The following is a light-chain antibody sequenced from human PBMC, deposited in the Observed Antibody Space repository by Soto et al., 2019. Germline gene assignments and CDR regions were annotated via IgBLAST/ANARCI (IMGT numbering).Light chain of an antibody. Sequence: IGLTKSPSSLSVSTGESVTLSCRASQGVATTLAWYRQQPGQAPRLLIYTAYIRASGVPARFSGSGSGTEFTLTISSLQSEDFAVYYCQHYKTWPLPFGGVTIVDI. V-gene: IGKV3-15*01. J-gene: IGKJ4*01. CDR1: QGVATT. CDR2: TAY. CDR3: QHYKTWPLP.